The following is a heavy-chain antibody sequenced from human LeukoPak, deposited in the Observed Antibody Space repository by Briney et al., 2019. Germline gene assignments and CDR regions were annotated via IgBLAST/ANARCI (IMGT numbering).Heavy chain of an antibody. CDR3: AKDGPSRQPVVPAAVDY. CDR1: GFTFSSYG. D-gene: IGHD2-2*01. Sequence: GGSLRLSCAASGFTFSSYGMHWVRQAPGKGLEWVAIMSYDGSKKYYADSVKGRFIISRDNSKNTLYLQMNSLRAEDTAVYYCAKDGPSRQPVVPAAVDYWGQGTLVTVSS. V-gene: IGHV3-30*18. J-gene: IGHJ4*02. CDR2: MSYDGSKK.